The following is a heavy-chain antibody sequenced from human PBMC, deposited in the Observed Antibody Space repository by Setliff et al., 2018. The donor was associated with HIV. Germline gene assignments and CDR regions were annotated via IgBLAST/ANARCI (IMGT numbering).Heavy chain of an antibody. CDR2: IYSTGST. CDR1: GASITSHY. Sequence: SETLSLTCIVSGASITSHYWSWIRQSPGRELEWIGYIYSTGSTNYNPSLQSRVSISMDASKNKFSLKVTSVTSADTAVYYCAKGAGSYGDYTFDYWGQGNLVTVSS. J-gene: IGHJ4*02. D-gene: IGHD4-17*01. CDR3: AKGAGSYGDYTFDY. V-gene: IGHV4-59*11.